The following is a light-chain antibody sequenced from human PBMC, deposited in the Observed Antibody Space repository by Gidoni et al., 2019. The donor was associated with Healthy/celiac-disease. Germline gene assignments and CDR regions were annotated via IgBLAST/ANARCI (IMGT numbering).Light chain of an antibody. Sequence: QTVVTQEPSFSVSPGGTVTLTCGLSSGSVSTSYYPSWYQQTPGQAPRTLIYSTNTRSSGVPDRFSGSILENKAALTITGAQADYESDYYCVLYMGSGISVFGGGTKLTVL. V-gene: IGLV8-61*01. CDR2: STN. J-gene: IGLJ2*01. CDR1: SGSVSTSYY. CDR3: VLYMGSGISV.